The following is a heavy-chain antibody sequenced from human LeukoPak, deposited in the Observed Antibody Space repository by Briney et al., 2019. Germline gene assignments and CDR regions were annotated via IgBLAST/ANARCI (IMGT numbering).Heavy chain of an antibody. CDR2: ISGSGGST. CDR3: AKDLRSIAVAGDYFDY. D-gene: IGHD6-19*01. J-gene: IGHJ4*02. Sequence: GGSLRLSCAASGFTFSSYAMSWVRQAPGKGLEWVSAISGSGGSTYYADSVKGRFTISRDNSKNTLHLQMNSLRAEDTAVYYCAKDLRSIAVAGDYFDYWGQGTLVTVSS. V-gene: IGHV3-23*01. CDR1: GFTFSSYA.